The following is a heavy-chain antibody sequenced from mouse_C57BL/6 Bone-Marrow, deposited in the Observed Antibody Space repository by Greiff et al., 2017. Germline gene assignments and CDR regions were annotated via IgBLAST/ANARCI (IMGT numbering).Heavy chain of an antibody. CDR3: SAITTVVEGGYFDV. CDR2: IYPGDGDT. V-gene: IGHV1-80*01. J-gene: IGHJ1*03. CDR1: GYAFSRYW. Sequence: QVQLQQSGAELVKPGASVKISCKASGYAFSRYWMNWVKQRPGKGLEWIGQIYPGDGDTHYNGTFTGKATLTADKSSRTAYMQLSSLTSEDSAVYFGSAITTVVEGGYFDVWGTGTTVTVSS. D-gene: IGHD1-1*01.